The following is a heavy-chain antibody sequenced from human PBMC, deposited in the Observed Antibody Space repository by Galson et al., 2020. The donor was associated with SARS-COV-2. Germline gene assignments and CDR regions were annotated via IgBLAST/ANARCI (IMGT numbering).Heavy chain of an antibody. CDR2: MRSSGSQI. J-gene: IGHJ2*01. Sequence: SLIPSCASSVLTFSKYTMNWVRQPPGKGPERLSSMRSSGSQIFYAASVTGRFTISRDDARNSLYLQMNSLRVEDTAVYYCARAVGTAAIYYWYFDLWGRGALVTVSS. CDR3: ARAVGTAAIYYWYFDL. D-gene: IGHD2-2*01. CDR1: VLTFSKYT. V-gene: IGHV3-21*01.